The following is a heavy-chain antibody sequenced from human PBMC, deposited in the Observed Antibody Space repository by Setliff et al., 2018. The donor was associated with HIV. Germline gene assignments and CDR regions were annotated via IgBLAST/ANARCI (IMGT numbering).Heavy chain of an antibody. V-gene: IGHV4-4*07. Sequence: PSETLSLICTVSGGSISGYYWSWIRQPAGKGLEWIGRIYPSGSTSYNPSLQSRVVMSVDTSKNQFSLRLISVTAADTAVYFCARVSKGDYGGNFDSWGQGTLVTVSS. J-gene: IGHJ4*02. CDR2: IYPSGST. CDR3: ARVSKGDYGGNFDS. D-gene: IGHD4-17*01. CDR1: GGSISGYY.